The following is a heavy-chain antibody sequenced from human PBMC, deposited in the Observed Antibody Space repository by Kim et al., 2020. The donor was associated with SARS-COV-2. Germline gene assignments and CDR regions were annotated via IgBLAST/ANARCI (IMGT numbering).Heavy chain of an antibody. CDR3: AKAANSTDYACGIDTAYHWFYP. Sequence: GGSLRLSCAASGFTFDDYAMHWVRQAPGKGLEWVSCISWNSCSTVSADSVKGRFTISRDNAKNSLYLQMNSLRVEDTALYYCAKAANSTDYACGIDTAYHWFYPSG. J-gene: IGHJ5*02. V-gene: IGHV3-9*01. CDR2: ISWNSCST. D-gene: IGHD3-16*01. CDR1: GFTFDDYA.